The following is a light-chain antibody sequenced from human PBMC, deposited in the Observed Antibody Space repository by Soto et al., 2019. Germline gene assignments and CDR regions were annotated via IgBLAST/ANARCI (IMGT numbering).Light chain of an antibody. V-gene: IGLV2-14*01. CDR1: SSDVGGYNY. J-gene: IGLJ2*01. Sequence: QSALTQPSSVSGSPGQSITISCTETSSDVGGYNYVSWYRQHPGKAPKLMIYDVSNRPSGVSNRFSGSKSGNTASLTISGLQAEDEADYYCSSYTSSSTLVVFGGGTKLTVL. CDR2: DVS. CDR3: SSYTSSSTLVV.